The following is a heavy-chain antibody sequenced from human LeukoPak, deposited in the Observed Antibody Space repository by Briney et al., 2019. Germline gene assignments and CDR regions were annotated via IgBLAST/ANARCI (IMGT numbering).Heavy chain of an antibody. V-gene: IGHV3-23*01. J-gene: IGHJ4*02. CDR2: ISGSGGST. CDR3: ARDEGVVVTQY. Sequence: QPGGSLRLSCAASGFTLSSYAMSWVRQAPGKGLEWVSGISGSGGSTYYADSVKGRFTISRDNSKNTLYLQMNSLRSVDTAVYYCARDEGVVVTQYWGQGTLVTVSS. CDR1: GFTLSSYA. D-gene: IGHD2-21*02.